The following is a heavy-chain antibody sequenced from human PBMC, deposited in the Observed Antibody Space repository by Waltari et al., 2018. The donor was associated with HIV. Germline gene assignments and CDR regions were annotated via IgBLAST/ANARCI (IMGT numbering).Heavy chain of an antibody. J-gene: IGHJ6*02. CDR3: ARDWVGATTANYYYGMDV. CDR2: ISYDGSNN. Sequence: QVQLVESGGGVVQPGRSLRLSCAASGFTFSSYAMHWVRQAPGKGLEWVAFISYDGSNNNYSDTVKRRFTISRDNSKNTLYLQMNSLRAEDTAVYYCARDWVGATTANYYYGMDVWGQGTTVTVSS. CDR1: GFTFSSYA. D-gene: IGHD1-26*01. V-gene: IGHV3-30*01.